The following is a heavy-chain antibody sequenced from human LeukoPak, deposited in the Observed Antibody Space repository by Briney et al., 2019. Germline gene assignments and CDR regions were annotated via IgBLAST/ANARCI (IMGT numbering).Heavy chain of an antibody. D-gene: IGHD1-26*01. J-gene: IGHJ1*01. CDR2: ISYDGSNK. CDR3: AKGPRKWELLPPFQH. V-gene: IGHV3-30*18. Sequence: GGSLRLSCAASGFTFSSYGMHWVRQAPGKGLEWVAVISYDGSNKYYADSVKGRFTISRDNSKNTLYLQMNSLRAEDTAVYYCAKGPRKWELLPPFQHWGQGTLVTVSS. CDR1: GFTFSSYG.